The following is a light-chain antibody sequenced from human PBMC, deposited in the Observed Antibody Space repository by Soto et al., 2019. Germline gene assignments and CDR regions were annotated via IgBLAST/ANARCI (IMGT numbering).Light chain of an antibody. CDR2: GAS. CDR3: QQSYTIPALT. CDR1: QTINIH. J-gene: IGKJ4*01. Sequence: DIQMTQSPSSLSASVGDRVTITCRASQTINIHLNWYQQKPGKAPKFLIYGASGLQSGVPSRFSGSGSGTDFTLTISGVQPEDFATYYCQQSYTIPALTFGGGTKVEIK. V-gene: IGKV1-39*01.